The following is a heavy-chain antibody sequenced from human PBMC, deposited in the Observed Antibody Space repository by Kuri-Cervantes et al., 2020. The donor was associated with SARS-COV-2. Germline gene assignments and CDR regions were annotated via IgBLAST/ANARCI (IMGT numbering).Heavy chain of an antibody. J-gene: IGHJ4*02. CDR3: ARTQSGTLFGVVATFDS. Sequence: GSLRLSCTVSGGSVNSGSYYWSWIRQPPGKGLEWIGDIFYSGRTNYNPSLKSRITMSVDTSEDQFSLKFTSVTAADTAVYYCARTQSGTLFGVVATFDSWGQGILVTVSS. V-gene: IGHV4-61*01. CDR1: GGSVNSGSYY. D-gene: IGHD3-3*01. CDR2: IFYSGRT.